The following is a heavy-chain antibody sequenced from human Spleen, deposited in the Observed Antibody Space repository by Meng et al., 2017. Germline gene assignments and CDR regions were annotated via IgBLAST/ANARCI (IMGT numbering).Heavy chain of an antibody. D-gene: IGHD3-10*01. CDR2: IPHRGSS. CDR3: LRGSGGSV. V-gene: IGHV4-31*09. CDR1: GDSISSGNSY. J-gene: IGHJ1*01. Sequence: QVQLQESGPGLVKPSQTLSLTCTVSGDSISSGNSYWTWIRQYPGKGLEWIGEIPHRGSSAYNPSLKSRVSMSIDKSKNQFSLKLTSVTAADTAVYHCLRGSGGSVWGQGTLVTVSS.